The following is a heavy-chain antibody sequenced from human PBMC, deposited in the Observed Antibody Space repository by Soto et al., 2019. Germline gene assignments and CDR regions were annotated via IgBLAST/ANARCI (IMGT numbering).Heavy chain of an antibody. Sequence: SETLSLTCAVYGGSFSGYYWSWIRQPPGKGLEWIGEINHSGSTNYNPSLKSRVTISVDTSKNQFSLKLSSVTAADTAVYYCARVSRMPYSSGWYAFGQFDPWGQGTLVTVSS. CDR1: GGSFSGYY. CDR2: INHSGST. CDR3: ARVSRMPYSSGWYAFGQFDP. V-gene: IGHV4-34*01. J-gene: IGHJ5*02. D-gene: IGHD6-19*01.